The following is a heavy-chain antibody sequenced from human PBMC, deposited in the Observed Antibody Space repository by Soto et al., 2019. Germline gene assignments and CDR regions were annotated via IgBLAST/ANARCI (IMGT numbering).Heavy chain of an antibody. V-gene: IGHV1-2*02. Sequence: ASVKVSCKASGYTFSDYYIHWVRHAPGQGLEWMGWINPNSGGTKYAPKFQGGVTMTRDTSITTAYMELSRLRSGDTAVYYCAREPATAKPEGVDFWGQGTLATVAS. CDR2: INPNSGGT. J-gene: IGHJ4*02. CDR3: AREPATAKPEGVDF. D-gene: IGHD1-1*01. CDR1: GYTFSDYY.